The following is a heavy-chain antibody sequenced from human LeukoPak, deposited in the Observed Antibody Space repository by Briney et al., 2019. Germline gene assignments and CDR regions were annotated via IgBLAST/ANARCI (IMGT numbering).Heavy chain of an antibody. Sequence: SETLSLTCTVSGGSIISHYWSWIRQPPGKGLEWIGYIYYSGSTNYNPSLKSRVTISIDSSKNQFSLRLSSVTAADTAMYYCARNPGHYSDFYYGMDVWGQGTTVTVSS. CDR1: GGSIISHY. J-gene: IGHJ6*02. CDR3: ARNPGHYSDFYYGMDV. V-gene: IGHV4-59*11. D-gene: IGHD3-22*01. CDR2: IYYSGST.